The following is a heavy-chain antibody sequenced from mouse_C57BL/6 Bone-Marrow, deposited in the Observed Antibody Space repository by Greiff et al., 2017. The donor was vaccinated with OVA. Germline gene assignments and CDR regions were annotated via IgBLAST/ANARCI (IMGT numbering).Heavy chain of an antibody. V-gene: IGHV6-3*01. Sequence: EVKLEESGGGLVQPGGSMKLSCVASGFTFSNYWMNWVRQSPEKGLEWVAQIRLKSDNYATHYAESVKGRFTISRDDSKSSVYLQMNNLRAEDTGIYYCTATTGAWFAYWGQGTLVTVSA. J-gene: IGHJ3*01. CDR1: GFTFSNYW. CDR2: IRLKSDNYAT. CDR3: TATTGAWFAY. D-gene: IGHD1-1*01.